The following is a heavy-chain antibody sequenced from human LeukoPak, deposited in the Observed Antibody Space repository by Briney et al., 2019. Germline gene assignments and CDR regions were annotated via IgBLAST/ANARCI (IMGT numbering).Heavy chain of an antibody. CDR1: GYSFTSYW. V-gene: IGHV5-51*01. CDR2: IYPGDSDT. Sequence: GESLRISCKGSGYSFTSYWIGWVRQMPGKGLEWMGIIYPGDSDTRYSPSFQGQVTISADKSISTAYLQWSSLKASDTAMYYCGRTDCTNGVCPFDYWGQGTLVTVSS. CDR3: GRTDCTNGVCPFDY. J-gene: IGHJ4*02. D-gene: IGHD2-8*01.